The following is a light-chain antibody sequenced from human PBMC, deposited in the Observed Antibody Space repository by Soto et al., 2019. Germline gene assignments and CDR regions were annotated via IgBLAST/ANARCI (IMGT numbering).Light chain of an antibody. Sequence: SALTQPPSASGSPGQSVTISCTGTSSDVGGYDFVSWYQQHPGKAPKLIIYEVSKWPSGVPDRFSGSKSGNTASLTVSGLQAEDEADYYCASYAGGHYNWVFGGGTKVTVL. CDR2: EVS. J-gene: IGLJ3*02. CDR3: ASYAGGHYNWV. V-gene: IGLV2-8*01. CDR1: SSDVGGYDF.